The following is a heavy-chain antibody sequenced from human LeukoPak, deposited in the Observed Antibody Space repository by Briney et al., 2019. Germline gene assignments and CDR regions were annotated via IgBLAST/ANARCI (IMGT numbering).Heavy chain of an antibody. Sequence: SETLSLTCTVSGGSISSSSYFWGWIRQPPGKGLEWIGNIYYSGSTSYNPSLKSRVTISVDTSKNQFSLKLSSVTAADTAVYYCARHVLPSYCSSTSCYKRGAFDIWGQGTMVTVSS. CDR1: GGSISSSSYF. J-gene: IGHJ3*02. CDR2: IYYSGST. CDR3: ARHVLPSYCSSTSCYKRGAFDI. V-gene: IGHV4-39*01. D-gene: IGHD2-2*02.